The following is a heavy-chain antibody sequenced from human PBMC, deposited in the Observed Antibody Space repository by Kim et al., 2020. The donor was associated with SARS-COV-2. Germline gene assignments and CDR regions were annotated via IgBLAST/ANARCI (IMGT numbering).Heavy chain of an antibody. D-gene: IGHD3-10*01. Sequence: SETLSLTCTVSGGSISSYYWSWIRQPPGKGLEWIGYIYYSGSTNYNPSLKSRVTISVDTSKNQFSLKLSSVTAADTAVYYCARASRGSLRAFDIWGQGT. CDR1: GGSISSYY. J-gene: IGHJ3*02. CDR3: ARASRGSLRAFDI. CDR2: IYYSGST. V-gene: IGHV4-59*13.